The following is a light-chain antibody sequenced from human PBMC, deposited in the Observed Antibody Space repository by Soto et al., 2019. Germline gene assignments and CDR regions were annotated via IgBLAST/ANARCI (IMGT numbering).Light chain of an antibody. CDR2: EVS. J-gene: IGLJ1*01. Sequence: QSALTQPASVSGSPGQSITISCTGTSSDIGYYNYVSWYQQHPGKAPKLMIYEVSNRPSGVSNRFSGSKSDNTASLTISGLQAEDEADYYCSSYTSNSTPYVFGTGTQLTVL. V-gene: IGLV2-14*01. CDR3: SSYTSNSTPYV. CDR1: SSDIGYYNY.